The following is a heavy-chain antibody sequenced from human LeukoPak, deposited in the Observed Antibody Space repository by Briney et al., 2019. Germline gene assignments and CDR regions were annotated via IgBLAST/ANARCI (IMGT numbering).Heavy chain of an antibody. CDR1: GYTLTELS. V-gene: IGHV1-24*01. J-gene: IGHJ4*02. D-gene: IGHD3-22*01. CDR3: ARDVYDSSGYRYYFDY. Sequence: GASVKVSCKVSGYTLTELSMHWVRQAPGKGLEWMGGFDPEDGETIYAQKFQGRVTMTRDTSTSTVYMELSSLRSEDTAVYYCARDVYDSSGYRYYFDYWGQGTLVTVSS. CDR2: FDPEDGET.